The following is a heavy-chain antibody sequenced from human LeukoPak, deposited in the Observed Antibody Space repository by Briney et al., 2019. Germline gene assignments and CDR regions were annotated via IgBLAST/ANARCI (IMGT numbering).Heavy chain of an antibody. Sequence: SETLSLTCSVSGGSISSYYWNWIRQPPGKGLEWIGYIYYSGSTNYNPSLKSRVTISVDTSKNQFSLKLSSVTAADTAVYYCARGALRFYYWGQGTLVTVSS. D-gene: IGHD4-17*01. J-gene: IGHJ4*02. V-gene: IGHV4-59*01. CDR2: IYYSGST. CDR1: GGSISSYY. CDR3: ARGALRFYY.